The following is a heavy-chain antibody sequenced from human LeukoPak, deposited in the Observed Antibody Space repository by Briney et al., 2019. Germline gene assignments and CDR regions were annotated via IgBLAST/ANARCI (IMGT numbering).Heavy chain of an antibody. D-gene: IGHD6-13*01. J-gene: IGHJ4*02. CDR2: ISAYNGNT. Sequence: GASVKVSCKASGYTFTSYGISWVRQAPGQGLEWMGWISAYNGNTNYAQKLQGRVTTTTDTSTSTAYMELRSLRSDDTAVYYCARDTSWAAAGTGVDYWGRGTLVTVSS. V-gene: IGHV1-18*01. CDR1: GYTFTSYG. CDR3: ARDTSWAAAGTGVDY.